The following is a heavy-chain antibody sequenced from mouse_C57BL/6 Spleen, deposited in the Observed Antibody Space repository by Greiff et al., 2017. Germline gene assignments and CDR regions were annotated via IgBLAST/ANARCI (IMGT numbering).Heavy chain of an antibody. CDR2: IYPGDGDT. V-gene: IGHV1-82*01. D-gene: IGHD1-1*01. CDR3: ARKGYYGSSYPFAY. Sequence: VQLQQSGPELVKPGASVKISCKASGYAFSSSWMNWVKQRPGKGLEGIGRIYPGDGDTNYNGKFKGKATLTADKSSSTAYMQLSSLTSEDSAVYFCARKGYYGSSYPFAYWGQGTLVTVSA. J-gene: IGHJ3*01. CDR1: GYAFSSSW.